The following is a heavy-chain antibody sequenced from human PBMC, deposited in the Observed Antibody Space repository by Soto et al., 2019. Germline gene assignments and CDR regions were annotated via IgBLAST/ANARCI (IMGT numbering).Heavy chain of an antibody. J-gene: IGHJ3*02. CDR2: IYFTGSTHSGST. CDR3: EKYVDTTSETDAFDI. V-gene: IGHV4-59*11. CDR1: DDSIRTHY. D-gene: IGHD5-18*01. Sequence: SETLSLTCSVSDDSIRTHYWTWIRQAPGKGLEWIGYIYFTGSTHSGSTSYNPSLKSRVSMSLDTSKNQFSLKLSSVTAADTAVYYCEKYVDTTSETDAFDIWGQGTMVTVSS.